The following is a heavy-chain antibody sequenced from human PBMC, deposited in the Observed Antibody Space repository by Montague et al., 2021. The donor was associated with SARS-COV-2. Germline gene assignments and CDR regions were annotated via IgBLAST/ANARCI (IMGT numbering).Heavy chain of an antibody. V-gene: IGHV4-38-2*02. Sequence: SETLSLTCTVSGFSIGSDDYCGWLRQPPGKGPEWIGSIYHSGTTYYNPSLQSRLTMSIATSTNQFSLRLTSVTAADTAVFFCVREKAGGLRNVFDIWGQGTTVTVSS. CDR3: VREKAGGLRNVFDI. CDR2: IYHSGTT. J-gene: IGHJ3*02. CDR1: GFSIGSDDY.